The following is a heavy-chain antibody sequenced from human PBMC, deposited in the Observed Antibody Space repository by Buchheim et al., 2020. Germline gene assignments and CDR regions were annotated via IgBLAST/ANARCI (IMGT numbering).Heavy chain of an antibody. CDR3: ARFIGNVTDKVGFDY. Sequence: QVQLQQWGAGLLKPSETLSLTCAVYGGSFSGYYWSWIRQPPGKGLEWIGEINHSGSTNYNPSLKSRVTISVDTSKNQFSLKLSSVTAADTAVYYCARFIGNVTDKVGFDYWGQGTL. J-gene: IGHJ4*02. V-gene: IGHV4-34*01. CDR1: GGSFSGYY. CDR2: INHSGST. D-gene: IGHD1-14*01.